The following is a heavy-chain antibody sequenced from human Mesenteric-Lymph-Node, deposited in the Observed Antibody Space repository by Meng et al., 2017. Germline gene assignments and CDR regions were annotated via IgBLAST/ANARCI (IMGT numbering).Heavy chain of an antibody. CDR1: GGTVSSYA. Sequence: VQRVQCGGGVKQPGSSVKVSCKASGGTVSSYAISWVRQAPGQGLEWMGGIIPIFGTAYYEQKFQGRVTITADEYTTTAYMELSSLGSEDTAVYYCGRVSGYSGGYFDLWGRGTLVTVSS. J-gene: IGHJ2*01. V-gene: IGHV1-69*01. CDR3: GRVSGYSGGYFDL. CDR2: IIPIFGTA. D-gene: IGHD5-12*01.